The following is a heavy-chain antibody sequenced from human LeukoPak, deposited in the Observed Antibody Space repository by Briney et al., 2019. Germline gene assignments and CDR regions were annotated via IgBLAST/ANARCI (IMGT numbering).Heavy chain of an antibody. V-gene: IGHV3-11*01. CDR2: ISSSGSTI. J-gene: IGHJ4*02. D-gene: IGHD6-13*01. CDR3: AKKSSWSSGAIDY. CDR1: GFTFSDYY. Sequence: PGGSLRLSCAASGFTFSDYYMSWIRQAPGKGLEWVSYISSSGSTIYYADSVKGRFTISRDNAKNSLYLQMNSLRAEDTAVYYCAKKSSWSSGAIDYWGQGTLVTVSS.